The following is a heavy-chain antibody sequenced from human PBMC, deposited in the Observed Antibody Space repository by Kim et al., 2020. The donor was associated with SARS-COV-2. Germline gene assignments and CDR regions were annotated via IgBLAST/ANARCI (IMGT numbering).Heavy chain of an antibody. CDR2: INHSGST. V-gene: IGHV4-34*01. D-gene: IGHD3-22*01. CDR1: GGSFSGYY. J-gene: IGHJ4*02. CDR3: ARGGRVYYDSSGPSTETHTDAKVYDY. Sequence: SETLSLTCAVYGGSFSGYYWSWIRQPPGKGLEWIGEINHSGSTNYNPSLKSRVTISVDTSKNQFSLKLSSVTAADTAVYYCARGGRVYYDSSGPSTETHTDAKVYDYWGQGTLVTVSS.